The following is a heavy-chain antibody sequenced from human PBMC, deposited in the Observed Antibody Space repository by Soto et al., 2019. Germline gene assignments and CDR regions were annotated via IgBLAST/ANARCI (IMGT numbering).Heavy chain of an antibody. CDR2: INAHSGGT. Sequence: GASLKVSWKASGFSMTGDYIHWLRQDPGQGLEWMGWINAHSGGTEYAQKFQGRVTLTRDTSIATAYLTLTSLTSDDTALYYCAKDLTRQLAYWLDPWGQGTQVTVSS. J-gene: IGHJ5*02. V-gene: IGHV1-2*02. CDR3: AKDLTRQLAYWLDP. D-gene: IGHD6-6*01. CDR1: GFSMTGDY.